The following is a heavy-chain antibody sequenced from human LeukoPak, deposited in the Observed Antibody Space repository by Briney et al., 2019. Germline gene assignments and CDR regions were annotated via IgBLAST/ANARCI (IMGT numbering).Heavy chain of an antibody. CDR3: ARVEAVYYYGSASPYSPY. CDR1: GFTFSSYG. Sequence: GGSLRLSCAASGFTFSSYGMHGVRQAPGKGLEWVTFIRYDGTNEYYADSVRGRFTISRDNSKNTLYLQMNSLRPEDTAVYYCARVEAVYYYGSASPYSPYWGQGTLVTVSS. V-gene: IGHV3-30*02. D-gene: IGHD3-10*01. J-gene: IGHJ4*02. CDR2: IRYDGTNE.